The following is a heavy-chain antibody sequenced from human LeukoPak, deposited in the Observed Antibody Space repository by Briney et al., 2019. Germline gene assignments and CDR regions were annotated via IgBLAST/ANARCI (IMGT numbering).Heavy chain of an antibody. CDR1: GFTFSSYG. CDR3: AKGNDIGGYYYPHFDY. D-gene: IGHD3-22*01. J-gene: IGHJ4*02. V-gene: IGHV3-30*18. CDR2: ISSDGNNK. Sequence: GGSLRLSCAASGFTFSSYGMHWVRQAPGTGLEWVAVISSDGNNKNYVDSVKGRFTFSRDNSKNTLYLQMNSLRAEDTAVYYCAKGNDIGGYYYPHFDYWGQGTLVTVSS.